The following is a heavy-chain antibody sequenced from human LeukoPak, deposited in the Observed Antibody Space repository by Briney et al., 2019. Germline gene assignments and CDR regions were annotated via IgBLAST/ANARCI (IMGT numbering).Heavy chain of an antibody. CDR2: ISWDDDK. CDR3: AHIWDYYTSRDGFDI. V-gene: IGHV2-5*02. D-gene: IGHD3-10*01. J-gene: IGHJ3*02. Sequence: EAGPTLVNPTETPKLTCSFSGFALSTRGLGVGWIRQPPARALEWLSHISWDDDKRYSPSLKSGLTITKVTSKNQMALTMTNMDPVDTAAYYCAHIWDYYTSRDGFDIWGRGTMVTVSS. CDR1: GFALSTRGLG.